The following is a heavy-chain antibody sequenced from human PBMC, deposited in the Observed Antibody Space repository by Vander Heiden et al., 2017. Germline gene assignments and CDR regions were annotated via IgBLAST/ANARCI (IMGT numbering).Heavy chain of an antibody. CDR3: TRDAGDYNWLDP. CDR1: GFTFTDSA. CDR2: TGTKDETYAT. J-gene: IGHJ5*02. Sequence: EVRLVESGGGLVQPGGSLTPPCAASGFTFTDSAIPWVRQPSGKGLEWVGRTGTKDETYATSYAASVRGRFTIFRDHSDNTAYLQMNSLKTEDTAVYYCTRDAGDYNWLDPWGQGTLVTVSS. V-gene: IGHV3-73*02. D-gene: IGHD4-17*01.